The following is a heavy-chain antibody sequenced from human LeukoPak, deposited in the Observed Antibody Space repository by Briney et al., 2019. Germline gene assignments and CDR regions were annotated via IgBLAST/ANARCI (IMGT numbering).Heavy chain of an antibody. Sequence: GGSLRLSCAASEFTFSSYSMNWVRQAPGKGLEYVSSISGSSNEIYYADSVKGRFTISRDNTKNSLYLQMNSLRAEDMAVYYCARGYCGGDCYGDWGRGTLVTVSS. CDR2: ISGSSNEI. V-gene: IGHV3-21*01. D-gene: IGHD2-21*02. CDR3: ARGYCGGDCYGD. J-gene: IGHJ1*01. CDR1: EFTFSSYS.